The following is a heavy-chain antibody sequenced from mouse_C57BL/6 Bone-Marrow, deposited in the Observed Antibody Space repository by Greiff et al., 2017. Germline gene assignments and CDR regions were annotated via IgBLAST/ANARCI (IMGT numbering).Heavy chain of an antibody. CDR1: GFNIKDDY. CDR3: TINWDYFDY. D-gene: IGHD4-1*02. Sequence: EVQLQQSGAELVRPGASVKLSCTASGFNIKDDYMHWVKQRPEQGLEWIGWIDPENGDTEYASKFQGKATITADTSSNTAYLQLSSLTSEDTAVYYCTINWDYFDYWGQGTTLIVSS. CDR2: IDPENGDT. V-gene: IGHV14-4*01. J-gene: IGHJ2*01.